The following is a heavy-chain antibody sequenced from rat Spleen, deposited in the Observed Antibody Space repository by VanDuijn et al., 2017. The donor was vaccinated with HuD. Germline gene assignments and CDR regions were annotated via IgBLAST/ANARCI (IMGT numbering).Heavy chain of an antibody. CDR1: GFTFSDYY. CDR3: TRPNWDLGFDY. CDR2: ISYDGSST. Sequence: EVQLVESGGGLVQPGRSLKLSCVASGFTFSDYYMAWVRQAPTKGLEWVATISYDGSSTYYRDSVKGRFTISRDNAKSTLYLQMNSLMSGDTATYYCTRPNWDLGFDYWGQGVMVTVSS. V-gene: IGHV5-22*01. J-gene: IGHJ2*01. D-gene: IGHD5-1*01.